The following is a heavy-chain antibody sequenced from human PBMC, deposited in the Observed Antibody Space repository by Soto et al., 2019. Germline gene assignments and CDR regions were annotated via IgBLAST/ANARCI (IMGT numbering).Heavy chain of an antibody. Sequence: GGSLRLSCAASGFTFDDYAMHWVRQVPGKGLEWVSGISWNSGSIGYADSVKGRFTISRDNAKNSLYLQMNSLRDEDTAVYYCARRSYSSSWFTAWGQGTLVTVSS. J-gene: IGHJ4*02. CDR1: GFTFDDYA. D-gene: IGHD6-13*01. CDR3: ARRSYSSSWFTA. CDR2: ISWNSGSI. V-gene: IGHV3-9*01.